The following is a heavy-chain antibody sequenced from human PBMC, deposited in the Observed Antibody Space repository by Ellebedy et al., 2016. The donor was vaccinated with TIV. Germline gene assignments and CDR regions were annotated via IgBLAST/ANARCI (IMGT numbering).Heavy chain of an antibody. V-gene: IGHV3-48*01. CDR3: ARDVAGVSNY. D-gene: IGHD6-19*01. CDR1: GFTFSSFG. Sequence: GGSLRLSCAASGFTFSSFGMNWVRQAPGKGLEWVSYISSSSSTIYYADSVKGRFTISRDNAKNSLYLQMNSLRAEDTAIYYCARDVAGVSNYWGQGTLVTVSS. CDR2: ISSSSSTI. J-gene: IGHJ4*02.